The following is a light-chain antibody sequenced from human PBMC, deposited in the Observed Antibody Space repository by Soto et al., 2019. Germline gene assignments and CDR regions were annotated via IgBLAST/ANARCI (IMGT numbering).Light chain of an antibody. CDR1: SSDVGGYNY. J-gene: IGLJ2*01. CDR3: SSYTSSSPDVV. CDR2: EVS. V-gene: IGLV2-14*01. Sequence: QSALTQPASVSGSPGQSITISCTGTSSDVGGYNYVSWYQQHPGKAPKLMIYEVSNRPSGVSNRFSGSKSGNTASLTISGLQAEDDADYYCSSYTSSSPDVVFGGGTKLTVL.